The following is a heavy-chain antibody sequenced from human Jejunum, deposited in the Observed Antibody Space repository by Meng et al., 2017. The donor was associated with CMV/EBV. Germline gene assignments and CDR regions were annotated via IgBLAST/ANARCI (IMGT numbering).Heavy chain of an antibody. D-gene: IGHD2-2*01. V-gene: IGHV4-59*01. CDR1: YY. Sequence: YYWNWIRQSPGKGLEWIVYIYHTGGTTYNPSLKSRVSISVDTSKNQFSLRLSSVTPADTAVYYCARLKLVVPAAARDYYYGLDVWGQGTTVTVSS. CDR3: ARLKLVVPAAARDYYYGLDV. CDR2: IYHTGGT. J-gene: IGHJ6*02.